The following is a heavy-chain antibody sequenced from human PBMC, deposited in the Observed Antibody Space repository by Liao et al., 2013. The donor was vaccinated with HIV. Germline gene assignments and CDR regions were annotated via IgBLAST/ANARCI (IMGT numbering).Heavy chain of an antibody. V-gene: IGHV4-4*07. CDR3: ARGTDFDY. CDR2: ISPSGGA. J-gene: IGHJ4*02. Sequence: HVYLQESGPGLVKPSETLSLTCSVSGGSISSYYWSWVRQPAGKGLEWIGRISPSGGATYNPSLRRRVSMSWDSSWSRFSLNLNSVSAADTAVYYCARGTDFDYWGLGTQVTVSS. CDR1: GGSISSYY.